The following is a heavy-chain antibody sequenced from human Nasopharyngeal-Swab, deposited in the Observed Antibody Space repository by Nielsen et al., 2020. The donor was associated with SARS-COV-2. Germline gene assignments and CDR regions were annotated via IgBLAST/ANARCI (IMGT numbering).Heavy chain of an antibody. V-gene: IGHV4-31*02. J-gene: IGHJ4*02. CDR2: IYYSGST. CDR3: ARDCKDSRGHYFDY. D-gene: IGHD3-22*01. Sequence: RQAPGKGLEWIGYIYYSGSTYYNPSLKSRVTISVDTSKNQFSLKLSSVTAADTAVYYCARDCKDSRGHYFDYWGQGTLVPSPQ.